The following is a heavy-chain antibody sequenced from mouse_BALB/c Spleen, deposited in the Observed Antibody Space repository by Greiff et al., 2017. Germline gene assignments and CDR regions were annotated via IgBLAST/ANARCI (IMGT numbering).Heavy chain of an antibody. V-gene: IGHV1S53*02. D-gene: IGHD2-4*01. CDR1: GYTFTDHA. Sequence: VQLQQSDAELVTPGASVSISCTASGYTFTDHAIHWVKQKPEQGLEWIGYISPGNGDIKYNAKFTGKATLTADKSSSTAYMQLNSLTSEDSAVYCCKGEDYDGGYFDYWGQGTTLTVSS. CDR2: ISPGNGDI. J-gene: IGHJ2*01. CDR3: KGEDYDGGYFDY.